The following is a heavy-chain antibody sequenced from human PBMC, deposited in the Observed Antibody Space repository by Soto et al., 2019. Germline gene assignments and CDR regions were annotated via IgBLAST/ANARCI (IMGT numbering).Heavy chain of an antibody. D-gene: IGHD3-10*01. V-gene: IGHV1-8*01. CDR1: GYTFTSYD. CDR3: VRDLDGSGSYYTDY. CDR2: MNPNSGNT. J-gene: IGHJ4*02. Sequence: ASVKVSCKASGYTFTSYDINWVRQATGQGLEWMGWMNPNSGNTGYAQKFQGRVTMTRNTSISTAYMELSSLRSEDTAVYYCVRDLDGSGSYYTDYWGPGTLVTVSS.